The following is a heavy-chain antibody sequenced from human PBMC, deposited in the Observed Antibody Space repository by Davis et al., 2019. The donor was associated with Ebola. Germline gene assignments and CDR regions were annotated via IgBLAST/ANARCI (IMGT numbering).Heavy chain of an antibody. CDR2: ISGSGGST. CDR3: ARAFSSEIYYYGMDV. Sequence: GESLKISCAASGFTFSNAWMNWVRQAPGKGLEWVSAISGSGGSTYYADSVKGRFTISRDNSKNTLYLQMNSLRAEDTAVYYCARAFSSEIYYYGMDVWGQGTTVTVSS. J-gene: IGHJ6*02. D-gene: IGHD6-13*01. CDR1: GFTFSNAW. V-gene: IGHV3-23*01.